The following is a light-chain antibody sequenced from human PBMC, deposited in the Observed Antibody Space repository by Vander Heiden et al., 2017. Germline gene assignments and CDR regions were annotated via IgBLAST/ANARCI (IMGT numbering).Light chain of an antibody. CDR1: QDISSY. CDR2: AAS. J-gene: IGKJ2*01. CDR3: QQYNSFPYT. V-gene: IGKV1D-8*01. Sequence: VIWTTQSPSLLSASTGDRVTISCRVSQDISSYLAWYQQKPGKAPKLLIYAASTLQSGVPSRFSGSGSGTDFTLTISCLQSEDFATYYCQQYNSFPYTFGQGTKLEIK.